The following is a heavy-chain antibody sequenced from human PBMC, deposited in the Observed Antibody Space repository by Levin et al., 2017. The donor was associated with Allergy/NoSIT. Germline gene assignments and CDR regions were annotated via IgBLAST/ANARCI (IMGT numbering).Heavy chain of an antibody. CDR1: GFMFEDYG. D-gene: IGHD3/OR15-3a*01. V-gene: IGHV3-9*01. Sequence: GGSLRLSCAASGFMFEDYGMHWVRQVPGKGLEWVAGISWNSASTAYADSAKGRFTISRDNAKNSLYLEMNSLRTEDTAIYYCSKDVGRMPAFGLVKDYFYHSMDVWGQGTTVTVSS. J-gene: IGHJ6*02. CDR2: ISWNSAST. CDR3: SKDVGRMPAFGLVKDYFYHSMDV.